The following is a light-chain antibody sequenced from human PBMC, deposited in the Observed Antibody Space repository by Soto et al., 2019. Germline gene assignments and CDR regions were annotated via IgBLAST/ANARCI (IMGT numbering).Light chain of an antibody. CDR2: GAS. CDR3: QQYNNWPIT. V-gene: IGKV3-15*01. Sequence: DIVMTQSPATLSVSPGERVILSCRASQSVSSNLAWYQQKPGQVPRLLIYGASTRATGVPARFTGSGSGTEFTLTFSSLQSEYFAVYYCQQYNNWPITFGQGTRLEIK. CDR1: QSVSSN. J-gene: IGKJ5*01.